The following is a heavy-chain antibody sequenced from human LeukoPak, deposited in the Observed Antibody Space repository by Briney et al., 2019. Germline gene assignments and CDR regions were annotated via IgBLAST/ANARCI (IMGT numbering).Heavy chain of an antibody. V-gene: IGHV3-30-3*01. CDR2: ISYNGSNK. CDR3: ARDSYGYY. D-gene: IGHD5-18*01. Sequence: PGGSLRLSCAASGFTFSSYAMHWVRQAPGKGLEWVAVISYNGSNKYYADSVKGRFTISRDNSKNTLYLQMNSLRAEDMAVYYCARDSYGYYWGQGTLVTVSS. J-gene: IGHJ4*02. CDR1: GFTFSSYA.